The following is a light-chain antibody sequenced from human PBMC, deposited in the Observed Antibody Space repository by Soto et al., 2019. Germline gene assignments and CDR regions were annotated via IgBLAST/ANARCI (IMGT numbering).Light chain of an antibody. Sequence: EIVLTQSPATLSLSPGERATLSCRASQSVSSNLAWYQQKPGQAPRLLIYDASNRATGIPARFSGSGSGTAFTLTISSLEREDFAVYYCQRGNTFGQGTRLE. CDR2: DAS. V-gene: IGKV3-11*01. CDR1: QSVSSN. J-gene: IGKJ5*01. CDR3: QRGNT.